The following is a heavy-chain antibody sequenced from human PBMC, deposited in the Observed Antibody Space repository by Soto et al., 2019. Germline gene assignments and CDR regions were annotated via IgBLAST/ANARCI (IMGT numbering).Heavy chain of an antibody. V-gene: IGHV1-69*13. J-gene: IGHJ3*02. Sequence: SVKVSCKASGYTFASYAISWVRQAPGQGLEWMGGIIPIFGTAKYSQKFQGRVTITADESTSTAYMELSSLRSEDTAVYYCARDKRVYYYDSSGYYYPVPDAFDIWGQGTMVTVSS. D-gene: IGHD3-22*01. CDR3: ARDKRVYYYDSSGYYYPVPDAFDI. CDR2: IIPIFGTA. CDR1: GYTFASYA.